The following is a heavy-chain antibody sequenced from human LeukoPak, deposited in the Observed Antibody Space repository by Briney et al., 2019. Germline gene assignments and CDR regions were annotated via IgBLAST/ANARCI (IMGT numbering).Heavy chain of an antibody. V-gene: IGHV3-30*18. CDR3: AKDPRLRITMVRGVTYFDY. J-gene: IGHJ4*02. Sequence: GRSLRLSCAASGFTFSSYGMHWVRQAPGKGLEWVAVISYDGSNKYYADSVKGRFTISRDNSKNTLYLQMNSLRAEDTAVYYCAKDPRLRITMVRGVTYFDYWGRGTLVTVSS. CDR1: GFTFSSYG. CDR2: ISYDGSNK. D-gene: IGHD3-10*01.